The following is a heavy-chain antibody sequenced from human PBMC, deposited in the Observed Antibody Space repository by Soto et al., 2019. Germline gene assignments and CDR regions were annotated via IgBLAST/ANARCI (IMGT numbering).Heavy chain of an antibody. D-gene: IGHD3-3*01. CDR3: ARELVDFWSGYSRWVDP. V-gene: IGHV4-59*01. J-gene: IGHJ5*02. CDR1: GGSISSYY. Sequence: SETMSLTCTVSGGSISSYYWSWIRQPPGKGLEWIGYIYYSGSTNYNPSLKSRVTISVDTSKNQFSLKLSSVTAADTAVYYCARELVDFWSGYSRWVDPWGRGTLVTVS. CDR2: IYYSGST.